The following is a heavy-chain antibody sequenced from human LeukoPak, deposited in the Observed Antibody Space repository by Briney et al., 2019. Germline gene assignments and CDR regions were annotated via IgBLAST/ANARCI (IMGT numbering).Heavy chain of an antibody. CDR1: GFTFSDYA. CDR2: ISGSGGST. CDR3: AKDLSIAAKYYFDY. D-gene: IGHD6-13*01. V-gene: IGHV3-23*01. J-gene: IGHJ4*02. Sequence: GGSLRLSCAVSGFTFSDYAMSWVRQAPGKGLEWVSSISGSGGSTYHADSVKGRFTISRDNSKNTLSLQMNSLRAEDTALYYCAKDLSIAAKYYFDYWGQGTLVTVSS.